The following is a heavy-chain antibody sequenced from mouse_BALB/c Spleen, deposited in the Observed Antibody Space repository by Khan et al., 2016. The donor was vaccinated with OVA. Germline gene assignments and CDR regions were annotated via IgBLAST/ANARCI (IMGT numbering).Heavy chain of an antibody. CDR1: GYTFTNYA. Sequence: IQLVQSGPELKKPGETVKISCKASGYTFTNYAVNWVRQAPGKGFKWMGWINTYTGEPTYADDFKGRFAFSLETSASAAYLQINNLKNEDTATYCCARGHWYFDVWGAGTTVTVSS. V-gene: IGHV9-3-1*01. CDR3: ARGHWYFDV. CDR2: INTYTGEP. J-gene: IGHJ1*01.